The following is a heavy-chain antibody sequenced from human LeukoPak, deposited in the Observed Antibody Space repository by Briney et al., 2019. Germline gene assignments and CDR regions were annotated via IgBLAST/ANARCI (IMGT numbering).Heavy chain of an antibody. V-gene: IGHV5-51*01. CDR2: IYPGDSDT. D-gene: IGHD5-12*01. CDR1: GYSFTSYW. CDR3: ARSPSGYDLYYYYGMDV. J-gene: IGHJ6*02. Sequence: PGESLKISCKGSGYSFTSYWIGWVRQLPGKGLEWMGIIYPGDSDTRYSPSFQGQVTISADKSISTAYLQWSSLKASDTAMYYCARSPSGYDLYYYYGMDVWGQGTTVTVSS.